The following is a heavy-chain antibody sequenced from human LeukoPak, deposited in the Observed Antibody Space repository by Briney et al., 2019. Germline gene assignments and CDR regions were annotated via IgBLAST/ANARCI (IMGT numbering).Heavy chain of an antibody. D-gene: IGHD3-10*01. CDR3: ARDLASMVRGVPINWFDP. Sequence: GASVKVSCKASGYTFTDYYLHWVRQAPGQGLEWMGIINPSGGSTSYAQKFQGRVTMTRDTSTSTVYMELSSLRSEDTAVYYCARDLASMVRGVPINWFDPWGQGTLVTVSS. CDR1: GYTFTDYY. V-gene: IGHV1-46*01. J-gene: IGHJ5*02. CDR2: INPSGGST.